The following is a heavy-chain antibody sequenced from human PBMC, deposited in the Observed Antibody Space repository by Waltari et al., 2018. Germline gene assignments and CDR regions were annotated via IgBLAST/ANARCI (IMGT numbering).Heavy chain of an antibody. CDR3: ARGYSSSWYSPPIDY. Sequence: EVQLVGSGGGLVQPGGSLRLSCAASGFTFSRYEMNGVRQAPGKGLEWVSYISSSGSTIYYADSVKGRFTISRDNAKNSLYLQMNSLRAEDTAVYYCARGYSSSWYSPPIDYWGQGTLVTVSS. CDR1: GFTFSRYE. CDR2: ISSSGSTI. J-gene: IGHJ4*02. V-gene: IGHV3-48*03. D-gene: IGHD6-13*01.